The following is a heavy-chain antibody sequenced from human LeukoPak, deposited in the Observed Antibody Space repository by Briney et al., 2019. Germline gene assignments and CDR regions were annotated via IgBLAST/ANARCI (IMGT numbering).Heavy chain of an antibody. Sequence: ASVKVSCKASGYTYTSNYMHWLRQAPGHALEWLEWINPNSGGTYYAQNFQGRGSMTRDTSSSTAYMELSSLRSEDTAVYCCYYRVSSGYLAWGQGTLVAVSS. D-gene: IGHD3-22*01. CDR3: YYRVSSGYLA. J-gene: IGHJ4*02. V-gene: IGHV1-2*02. CDR2: INPNSGGT. CDR1: GYTYTSNY.